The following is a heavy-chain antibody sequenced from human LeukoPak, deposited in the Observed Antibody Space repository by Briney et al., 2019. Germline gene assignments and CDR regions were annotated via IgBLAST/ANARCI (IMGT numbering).Heavy chain of an antibody. D-gene: IGHD6-6*01. V-gene: IGHV1-18*01. CDR2: ISAYNGNT. CDR3: ASYFGSSSSETDAFDI. CDR1: GYTFTSYG. J-gene: IGHJ3*02. Sequence: GASVKVSCKASGYTFTSYGISWVRQAPGQGLEWMGWISAYNGNTNYAQKLQGRVTMTTDTSTSTDYMELRSLRSDDTAVYYCASYFGSSSSETDAFDIWGQGTMVTVSS.